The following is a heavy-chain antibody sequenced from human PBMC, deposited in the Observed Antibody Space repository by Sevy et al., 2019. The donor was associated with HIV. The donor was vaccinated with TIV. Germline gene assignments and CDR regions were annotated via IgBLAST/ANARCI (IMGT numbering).Heavy chain of an antibody. V-gene: IGHV3-23*01. CDR3: AKFTSGAGTATGAFDI. CDR1: GFTFSSYA. Sequence: GGSLRLSCAASGFTFSSYAMSWVRQAPGKGLEWVSAISGSGGSTYYADSVKGRFTISRDNSKNTLYLQMNSLRAEDTAVYYCAKFTSGAGTATGAFDIWGQGTMVTVSS. CDR2: ISGSGGST. J-gene: IGHJ3*02. D-gene: IGHD1-26*01.